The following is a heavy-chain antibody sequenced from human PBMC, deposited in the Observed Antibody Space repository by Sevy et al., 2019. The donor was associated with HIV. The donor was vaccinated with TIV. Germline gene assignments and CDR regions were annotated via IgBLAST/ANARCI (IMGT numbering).Heavy chain of an antibody. V-gene: IGHV3-30*04. CDR2: ISYDGSNK. D-gene: IGHD1-7*01. CDR1: GFTFSSYA. CDR3: AXXTXNWNYXXXAFXX. Sequence: GGSLRLSCAAXGFTFSSYAMHWVRQAPGKGLEWVAVISYDGSNKYYADSVKGRFTISRDNSKNTLYLQMNSLRAEDTAVXYCAXXTXNWNYXXXAFXXXXXGTMVTVSS. J-gene: IGHJ3*02.